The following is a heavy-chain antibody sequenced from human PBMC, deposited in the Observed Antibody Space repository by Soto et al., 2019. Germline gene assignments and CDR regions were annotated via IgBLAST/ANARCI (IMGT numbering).Heavy chain of an antibody. V-gene: IGHV3-11*01. Sequence: PGGSLRLSCAASGFTFSDYYMSWIRQAPGKGLEWVSYISSSGSTIYYADSVKGRFTISRDNAKNSLYLQMNSLRAEDTAVYYCARDRSQLGDYYYGMDVWGQGTTVTVSS. CDR2: ISSSGSTI. D-gene: IGHD2-2*01. CDR3: ARDRSQLGDYYYGMDV. J-gene: IGHJ6*02. CDR1: GFTFSDYY.